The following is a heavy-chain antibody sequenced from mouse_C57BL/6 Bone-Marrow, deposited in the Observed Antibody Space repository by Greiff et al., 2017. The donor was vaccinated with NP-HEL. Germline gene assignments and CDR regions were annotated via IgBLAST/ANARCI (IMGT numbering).Heavy chain of an antibody. V-gene: IGHV5-12*01. CDR2: ISNGGGST. J-gene: IGHJ2*01. CDR3: ARRGYYGLFDY. Sequence: EVKLMESGGGLVQPGGSLKLSCAASGFTFSDYYMYWVRQTPEKRLEWVAYISNGGGSTYYPDTVKGRFTISRDNAKNTLYLQMSRLKSEDTAMYYCARRGYYGLFDYWGQGTTLTVSS. CDR1: GFTFSDYY. D-gene: IGHD1-2*01.